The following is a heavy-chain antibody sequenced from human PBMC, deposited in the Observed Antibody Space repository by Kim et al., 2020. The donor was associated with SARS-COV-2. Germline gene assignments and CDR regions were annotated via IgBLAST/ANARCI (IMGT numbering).Heavy chain of an antibody. Sequence: SETLSLTCAVYGGSFSGYYWSWIRQPPGKGLEWIGEINHSGSTNYNPSLKSRVTISVDTPKNQFSLQLSSVTAADTAVYYCARSTTVTTFYYYYYGMDVWGQGTTVTVSS. CDR3: ARSTTVTTFYYYYYGMDV. CDR2: INHSGST. V-gene: IGHV4-34*01. D-gene: IGHD4-17*01. J-gene: IGHJ6*02. CDR1: GGSFSGYY.